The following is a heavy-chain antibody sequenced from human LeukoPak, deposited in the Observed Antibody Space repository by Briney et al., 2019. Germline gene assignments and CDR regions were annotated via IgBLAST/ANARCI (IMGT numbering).Heavy chain of an antibody. V-gene: IGHV4-30-2*01. Sequence: SQTLSLTCAVSGGSISSGGYSWSWIRQPPGKGLEWIGYIYHSGSTYYNPSLKSRVTISVDRSKNQFSLKLSSVTAADTAVYFCGRVRTGNTGSPEYFEDWGQGTLVTVSS. D-gene: IGHD5-12*01. J-gene: IGHJ1*01. CDR1: GGSISSGGYS. CDR2: IYHSGST. CDR3: GRVRTGNTGSPEYFED.